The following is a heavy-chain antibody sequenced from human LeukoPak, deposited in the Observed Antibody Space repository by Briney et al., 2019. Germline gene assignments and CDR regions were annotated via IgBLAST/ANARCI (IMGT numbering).Heavy chain of an antibody. CDR2: IIPIFGTS. CDR3: ARVLRREDY. CDR1: GGTFSTYA. Sequence: ASVKVSCNASGGTFSTYAISWVRQAPGQGLEWMGGIIPIFGTSNYAQKLQGRVTMTTDTSTSTAYMELRSLRSDDTAVYYCARVLRREDYWGQGTLVTVSS. J-gene: IGHJ4*02. V-gene: IGHV1-69*05.